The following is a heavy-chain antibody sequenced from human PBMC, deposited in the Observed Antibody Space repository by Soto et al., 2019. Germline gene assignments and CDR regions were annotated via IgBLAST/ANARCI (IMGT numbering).Heavy chain of an antibody. V-gene: IGHV4-39*01. CDR1: GGSISSSSYY. J-gene: IGHJ4*02. Sequence: SATLSLTCTVSGGSISSSSYYWGWIRQPPGKGLDWIVSIYYSGSTYYNPSLKSRVTISVDTSKNQFSLKLSSVTAAYTAVYYCARSIGSGWWTYYFDYWGQGALVTVSS. CDR2: IYYSGST. D-gene: IGHD6-19*01. CDR3: ARSIGSGWWTYYFDY.